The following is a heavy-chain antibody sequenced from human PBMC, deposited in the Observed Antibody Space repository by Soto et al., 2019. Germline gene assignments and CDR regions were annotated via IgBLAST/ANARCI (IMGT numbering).Heavy chain of an antibody. CDR3: ARELSYYYDSSGLRFDP. CDR2: ISYDGSNK. D-gene: IGHD3-22*01. CDR1: GFTFSSYS. V-gene: IGHV3-30*03. Sequence: GGSLRLSCAASGFTFSSYSMNWVRQAPGKGLEWVAVISYDGSNKYYADSVKGRFTISRDNSKNTLYLQMNSLRAEDTAVYYCARELSYYYDSSGLRFDPWGQGTLVTVSS. J-gene: IGHJ5*02.